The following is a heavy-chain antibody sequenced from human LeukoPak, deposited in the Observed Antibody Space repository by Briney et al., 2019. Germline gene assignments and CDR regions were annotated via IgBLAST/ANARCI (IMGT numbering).Heavy chain of an antibody. CDR2: ISGSGGST. V-gene: IGHV3-23*01. Sequence: GGSLRLSCASSGFTSSSYAMSWVRQAPGKGLEWVSAISGSGGSTYYADSVKGRFTISRDNSKNTLYLQMNSLRAEDTAVYYCAKNGPASHYDFWSGYSGPSFDSWGQGTLVTVSS. CDR3: AKNGPASHYDFWSGYSGPSFDS. CDR1: GFTSSSYA. J-gene: IGHJ4*02. D-gene: IGHD3-3*01.